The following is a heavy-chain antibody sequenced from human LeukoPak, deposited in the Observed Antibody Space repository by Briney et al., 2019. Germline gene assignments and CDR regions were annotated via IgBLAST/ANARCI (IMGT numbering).Heavy chain of an antibody. J-gene: IGHJ4*02. V-gene: IGHV1-18*01. Sequence: ASVKLSCKASGYTFTSYGISWVRQAPGQGLEWMGWISAYNGNTNYAQKLQGRATMTTDTSTSTAYMELRSLRSDDTAVYYCARVPRGLYYDSSGYYGFDYWGQGTLVTVSS. CDR1: GYTFTSYG. CDR2: ISAYNGNT. CDR3: ARVPRGLYYDSSGYYGFDY. D-gene: IGHD3-22*01.